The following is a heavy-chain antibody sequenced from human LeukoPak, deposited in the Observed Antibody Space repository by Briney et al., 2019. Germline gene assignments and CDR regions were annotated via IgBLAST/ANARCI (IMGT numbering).Heavy chain of an antibody. V-gene: IGHV3-48*04. J-gene: IGHJ3*01. CDR3: ARDFGPRLYAFDV. D-gene: IGHD3-16*01. CDR1: GFTFSSYS. Sequence: GGSLRLSCAASGFTFSSYSMNWVRQAPGKGLGWLSYISVSSRNVIDYADSVKGRFTISRDDAKNSLYLQMNSLRAEDTAVYFCARDFGPRLYAFDVWGQGTMITVSS. CDR2: ISVSSRNVI.